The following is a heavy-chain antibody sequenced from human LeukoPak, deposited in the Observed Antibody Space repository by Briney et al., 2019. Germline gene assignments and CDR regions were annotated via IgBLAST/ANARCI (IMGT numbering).Heavy chain of an antibody. CDR3: AKDRPHYDILTGYSDY. V-gene: IGHV3-23*01. J-gene: IGHJ4*02. CDR1: GFTFSSYA. D-gene: IGHD3-9*01. Sequence: GGSLRLSCAASGFTFSSYAMSWVRQAPGKGLEWVSAISGSGGSTYYADSVKGRFTISRDNSKNTLYLQMNSLRAEDTAVYYCAKDRPHYDILTGYSDYWGQGTLVTVSS. CDR2: ISGSGGST.